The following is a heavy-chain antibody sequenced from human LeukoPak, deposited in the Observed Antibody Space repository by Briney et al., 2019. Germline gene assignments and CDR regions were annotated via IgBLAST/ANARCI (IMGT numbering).Heavy chain of an antibody. CDR2: ISGSGGST. D-gene: IGHD6-13*01. V-gene: IGHV3-23*01. CDR3: AKVGYSSSSPPDY. J-gene: IGHJ4*02. CDR1: GFTFSSYA. Sequence: GGSLRLSCAASGFTFSSYAVTWVRQAPGKGLEWVSAISGSGGSTYYADSVKGRFTISRGNSKNTLYLQMNSLRAEDTAMYYCAKVGYSSSSPPDYWGQGTLVTVSS.